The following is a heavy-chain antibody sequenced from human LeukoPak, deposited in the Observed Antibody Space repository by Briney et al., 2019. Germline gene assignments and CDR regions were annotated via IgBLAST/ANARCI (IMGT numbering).Heavy chain of an antibody. V-gene: IGHV4-4*07. CDR2: IYTSGST. CDR3: ARQRDCSGGSCYSYYFDY. J-gene: IGHJ4*02. Sequence: PSETLSLTCTVSGGSISSYYWSWIRQPAGKGLEWIGRIYTSGSTNYNPSLKSRVTISVDTSKNQFSLKLTSVTAADTAVYYCARQRDCSGGSCYSYYFDYWGQGTLVTVSS. D-gene: IGHD2-15*01. CDR1: GGSISSYY.